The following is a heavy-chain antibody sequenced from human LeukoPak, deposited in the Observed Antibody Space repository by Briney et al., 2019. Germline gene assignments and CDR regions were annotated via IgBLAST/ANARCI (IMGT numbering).Heavy chain of an antibody. V-gene: IGHV4-59*08. CDR2: IYYSGST. Sequence: SETLSLTCTVSGGSISSYYWSWIRQPPGKGLEWIGYIYYSGSTNYNPSLKSRVTISVDTSKNQFSLMRSSVTAADTAVYYCARHAHYGDYEYFQHWGQGTLVTVSS. CDR1: GGSISSYY. D-gene: IGHD4-17*01. J-gene: IGHJ1*01. CDR3: ARHAHYGDYEYFQH.